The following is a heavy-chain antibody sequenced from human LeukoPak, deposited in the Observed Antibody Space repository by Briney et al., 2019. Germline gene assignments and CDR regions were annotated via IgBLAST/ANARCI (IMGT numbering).Heavy chain of an antibody. CDR3: VRAAPDTRYRHFDF. CDR2: IKEDGSEK. D-gene: IGHD2-2*02. Sequence: PGGSLRLSCAASGFTFSSYAMNWVRQAPGKGLEWVADIKEDGSEKYYEDSVKGRFIISRDNAEKSLSLQMSSLRVEDTAVYYCVRAAPDTRYRHFDFWGRGTLVSVSS. CDR1: GFTFSSYA. J-gene: IGHJ2*01. V-gene: IGHV3-7*04.